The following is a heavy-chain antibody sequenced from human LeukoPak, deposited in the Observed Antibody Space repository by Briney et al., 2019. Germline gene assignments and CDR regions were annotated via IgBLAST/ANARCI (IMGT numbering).Heavy chain of an antibody. V-gene: IGHV1-69*06. J-gene: IGHJ6*02. CDR3: ARARNEKAGPTGLFHYYALDV. Sequence: SVRVSCKASGGTFSTYAVSWVRQAPGQGHEWIGGIVPVFGTRNYAQRFQDRVTIAADKFTNTAYMSLTGLRSEDTAIYFCARARNEKAGPTGLFHYYALDVWGQGTSVTVSS. D-gene: IGHD2-21*01. CDR2: IVPVFGTR. CDR1: GGTFSTYA.